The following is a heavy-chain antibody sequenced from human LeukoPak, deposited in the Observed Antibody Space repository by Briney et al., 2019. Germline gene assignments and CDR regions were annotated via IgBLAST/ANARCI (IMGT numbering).Heavy chain of an antibody. J-gene: IGHJ6*03. CDR1: GFTFGDYA. CDR2: IRGKAYGGTT. CDR3: TRDGARYSSSWYIGYYMDV. Sequence: GGSLRLSCTASGFTFGDYAMSWVRQAPGKGLEWVGFIRGKAYGGTTEYAASVKGRFTISRDASKSIAYLQMNSLKTEDTAVYYCTRDGARYSSSWYIGYYMDVWGKGTTVTISS. V-gene: IGHV3-49*04. D-gene: IGHD6-13*01.